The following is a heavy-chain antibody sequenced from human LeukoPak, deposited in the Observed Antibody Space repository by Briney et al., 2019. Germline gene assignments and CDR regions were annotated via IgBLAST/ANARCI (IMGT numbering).Heavy chain of an antibody. J-gene: IGHJ3*02. CDR1: GGSISSGSYY. CDR3: ARGGRRDAFDI. Sequence: SETLSLTCTVSGGSISSGSYYWSWIRQPAGKGLEWIGLIYTSGSTNYNPSLKSRVTMSVDTSKNQFSLKLSSVTAADTAVYYCARGGRRDAFDIWGQGTMVTVSS. CDR2: IYTSGST. V-gene: IGHV4-61*02.